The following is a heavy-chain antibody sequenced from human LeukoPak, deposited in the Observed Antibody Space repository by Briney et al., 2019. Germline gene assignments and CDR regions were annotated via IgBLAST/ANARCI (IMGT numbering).Heavy chain of an antibody. CDR1: RGSLSGYY. D-gene: IGHD3-10*01. CDR2: ISHSGTT. CDR3: ARGPSLLWFGDV. J-gene: IGHJ6*04. Sequence: SETLSLTCAVYRGSLSGYYWSWIRQAPGRGLEWIGEISHSGTTMYNPALTSRLTISVDTSKNHFSLNLNSVTAADTAVYYCARGPSLLWFGDVWGKGTTVTVSS. V-gene: IGHV4-34*01.